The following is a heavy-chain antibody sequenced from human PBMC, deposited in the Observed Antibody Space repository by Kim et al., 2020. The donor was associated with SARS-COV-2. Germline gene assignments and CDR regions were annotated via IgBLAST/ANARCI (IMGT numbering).Heavy chain of an antibody. V-gene: IGHV1-69*13. CDR1: GGTFSSYA. Sequence: SVKVSCKASGGTFSSYAISWVRQAPGQGLEWMGGIIPIFGTANYAQKFQGRVTITADESTSTAYMELSSLRSEDTAVYYCAREARSGSQANGADAFDIWGQGTMVTVSS. CDR3: AREARSGSQANGADAFDI. J-gene: IGHJ3*02. D-gene: IGHD3-10*01. CDR2: IIPIFGTA.